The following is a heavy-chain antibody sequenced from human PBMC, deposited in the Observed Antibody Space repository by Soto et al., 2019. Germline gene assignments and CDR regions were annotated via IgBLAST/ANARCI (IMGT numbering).Heavy chain of an antibody. CDR3: AHRVLRTVFGLVTTTAIYFDF. D-gene: IGHD3-3*01. CDR1: GFSLTTSGVG. V-gene: IGHV2-5*02. Sequence: QITLNESGPSVVRPTETLTLTCRFSGFSLTTSGVGVGWIHQSPGKAPEWLALIYWDDDKRYSASLKSRLTIIKDTSKNQVVLTVSDLDPTDTATYYCAHRVLRTVFGLVTTTAIYFDFWGQGTPVAVSS. CDR2: IYWDDDK. J-gene: IGHJ4*02.